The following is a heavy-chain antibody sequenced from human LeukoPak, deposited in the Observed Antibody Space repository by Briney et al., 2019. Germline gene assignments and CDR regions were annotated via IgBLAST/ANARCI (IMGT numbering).Heavy chain of an antibody. D-gene: IGHD6-19*01. CDR2: IYYSGST. CDR1: GYSISNGYY. CDR3: AQDGSKGVAVPANWFDP. J-gene: IGHJ5*02. V-gene: IGHV4-38-2*02. Sequence: NPSETLSLTCTVSGYSISNGYYWGWIRQPPGKGLEWIGSIYYSGSTYYNPSLKSRVTISVDTSKNHFSLKLTSVTAADTAVYYCAQDGSKGVAVPANWFDPWGQGTLVTVSS.